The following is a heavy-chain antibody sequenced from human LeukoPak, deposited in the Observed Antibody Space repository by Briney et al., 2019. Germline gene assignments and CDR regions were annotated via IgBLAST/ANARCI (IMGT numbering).Heavy chain of an antibody. CDR2: IWYDGSNK. CDR1: GFTFSSYG. J-gene: IGHJ6*02. CDR3: AREAGYDFWSGYLSRHYYYGMDV. D-gene: IGHD3-3*01. V-gene: IGHV3-33*01. Sequence: GGSLRLSCAASGFTFSSYGMHWVRQAPGKGLEWVAVIWYDGSNKYYADSVKGRLTISRDNSKNTLYLQMNSLRAEDTAVYYCAREAGYDFWSGYLSRHYYYGMDVWGQGTTVTVSS.